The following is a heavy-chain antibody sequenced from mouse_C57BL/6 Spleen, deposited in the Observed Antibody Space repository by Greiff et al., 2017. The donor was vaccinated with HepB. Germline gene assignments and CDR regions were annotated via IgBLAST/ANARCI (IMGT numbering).Heavy chain of an antibody. CDR2: ISSGGSYT. CDR3: ARHPQLGRHYFDY. D-gene: IGHD4-1*02. CDR1: GFTFSSYG. J-gene: IGHJ2*01. V-gene: IGHV5-6*02. Sequence: DVKLVESGGDLVKPGGSLKLSCAASGFTFSSYGMSWVRQTPDKRLEWVATISSGGSYTYYPDSVKGRFTISRDNAKNTLYLQMSSLKSEDTAMYYCARHPQLGRHYFDYWGQGTTLTVSS.